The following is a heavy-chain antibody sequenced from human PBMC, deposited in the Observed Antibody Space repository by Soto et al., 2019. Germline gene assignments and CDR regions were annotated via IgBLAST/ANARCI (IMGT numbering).Heavy chain of an antibody. CDR1: GGTFSSYA. D-gene: IGHD5-12*01. J-gene: IGHJ4*02. CDR2: IIPIFGTA. CDR3: AREGDGYNKPGGWFDY. V-gene: IGHV1-69*01. Sequence: QVQLVQSGAEVKKPGSSVKVSCKASGGTFSSYAISWVRQAPGQGLEWMGGIIPIFGTANYAQKFQGRVTITADEPTSTAYMELSSLRSEDTAVYYCAREGDGYNKPGGWFDYWGQGTLVTVSS.